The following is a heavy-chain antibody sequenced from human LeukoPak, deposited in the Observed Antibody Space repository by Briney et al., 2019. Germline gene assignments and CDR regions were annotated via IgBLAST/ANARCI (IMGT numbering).Heavy chain of an antibody. J-gene: IGHJ4*02. CDR1: GYTFTNSG. D-gene: IGHD2-2*01. CDR3: ARDFEGVVVPTGY. V-gene: IGHV1-18*01. CDR2: INPYNGNT. Sequence: GASVQVSCKASGYTFTNSGINWVRQAPGQGLEWMGWINPYNGNTNYAQKLQGRVTMTTDTSTSTAYMELRSLRVDDTAVYYCARDFEGVVVPTGYWGQGTRVTVSS.